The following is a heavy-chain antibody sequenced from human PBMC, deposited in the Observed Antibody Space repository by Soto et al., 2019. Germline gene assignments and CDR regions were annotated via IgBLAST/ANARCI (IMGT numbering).Heavy chain of an antibody. CDR3: ATVGSITAAGTPFDY. D-gene: IGHD6-13*01. CDR1: DLTFSNTW. J-gene: IGHJ4*02. V-gene: IGHV3-15*07. CDR2: IKSKIDGGTI. Sequence: GGSLRLSCAASDLTFSNTWMNWVRQAPGKGLEWVGRIKSKIDGGTIDYAAPVKGRFTISRDDPESTLFLQMNSLKSEDTALYYCATVGSITAAGTPFDYWGQGTLVTSPQ.